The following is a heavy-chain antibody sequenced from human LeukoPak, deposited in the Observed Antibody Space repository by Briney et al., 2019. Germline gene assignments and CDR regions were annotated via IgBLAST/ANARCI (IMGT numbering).Heavy chain of an antibody. D-gene: IGHD6-13*01. Sequence: SVKVSCKASGGTFSSYAISWVRQAPGQGLEWMGRIIPILGIANYAQKFQGRVTITADKSTSTAYMELSSLRSEDTAVYYCARDRRIAAAGDRFDYWGQGTLVTVSS. CDR3: ARDRRIAAAGDRFDY. V-gene: IGHV1-69*04. CDR2: IIPILGIA. J-gene: IGHJ4*02. CDR1: GGTFSSYA.